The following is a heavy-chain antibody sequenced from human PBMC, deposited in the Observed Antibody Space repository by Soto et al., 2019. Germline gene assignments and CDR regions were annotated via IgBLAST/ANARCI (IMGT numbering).Heavy chain of an antibody. Sequence: QVQLVQSGAEVKKPGSSVKVSCKASGGTFSSYAISWVRQAPGQGLESMGGIIPIFGTANYAQKFQGRVTITADESTSTAYMELSSLRSEDTAVYYCASCVHSGSYRGKYYFDYWGQGTLVTVSS. CDR2: IIPIFGTA. J-gene: IGHJ4*02. CDR1: GGTFSSYA. V-gene: IGHV1-69*01. D-gene: IGHD1-26*01. CDR3: ASCVHSGSYRGKYYFDY.